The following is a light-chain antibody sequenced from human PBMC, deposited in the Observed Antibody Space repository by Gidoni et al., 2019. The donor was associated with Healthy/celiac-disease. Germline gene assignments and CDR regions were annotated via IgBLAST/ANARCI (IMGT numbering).Light chain of an antibody. CDR1: QRISSY. CDR3: QQSYSTPWT. CDR2: AAS. V-gene: IGKV1-39*01. J-gene: IGKJ1*01. Sequence: DIQMTQSPSSLSASVGDRVTITCRASQRISSYLNWYQQKPGKAPKLLIYAASSLQSGVQSRFSGSGSGTDFTLTISSLQPEDFATYYCQQSYSTPWTFGQGTRVEIK.